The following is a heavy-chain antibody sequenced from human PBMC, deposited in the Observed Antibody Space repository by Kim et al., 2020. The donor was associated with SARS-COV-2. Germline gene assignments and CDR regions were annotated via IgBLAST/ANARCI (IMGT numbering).Heavy chain of an antibody. Sequence: GGSLRLSCAASGFTFSRYGMHWVRQASGKGLEWVALIWYDGSKKYYADSVKGRFTISRDNSKNTLFLQMNSLRAEDTAVYYCARDLGEYWGQGTLVTGSS. J-gene: IGHJ4*02. CDR2: IWYDGSKK. CDR1: GFTFSRYG. V-gene: IGHV3-33*01. CDR3: ARDLGEY.